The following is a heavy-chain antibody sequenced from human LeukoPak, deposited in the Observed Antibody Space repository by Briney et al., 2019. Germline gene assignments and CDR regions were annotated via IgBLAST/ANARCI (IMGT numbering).Heavy chain of an antibody. D-gene: IGHD2-2*01. Sequence: PGGSLRLSCAASGFTFSNAWMSWVRQAPGKGLEWVCRIKSKTDGGTTDYAAPVKGRFTISRDNAKNSLYLQMNSLRAEDTAVYYCARDFCSSTSCYDRGMDVRGQGTTVTVSS. J-gene: IGHJ6*02. CDR2: IKSKTDGGTT. CDR1: GFTFSNAW. V-gene: IGHV3-15*01. CDR3: ARDFCSSTSCYDRGMDV.